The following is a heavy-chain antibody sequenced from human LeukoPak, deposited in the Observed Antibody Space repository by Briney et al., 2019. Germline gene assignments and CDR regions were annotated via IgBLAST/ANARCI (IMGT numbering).Heavy chain of an antibody. CDR1: GFTFSSYA. D-gene: IGHD6-13*01. J-gene: IGHJ5*02. V-gene: IGHV3-23*01. CDR3: AKGIKAAAPYNWFDP. Sequence: GGSLRLSCAASGFTFSSYAMSWVRQAPGKGLEWVSPISGSGGRTYYADSVKGRFTISRDNSKNTLYLQMNSLRAEDTAVYYCAKGIKAAAPYNWFDPWGQGTLVTVSS. CDR2: ISGSGGRT.